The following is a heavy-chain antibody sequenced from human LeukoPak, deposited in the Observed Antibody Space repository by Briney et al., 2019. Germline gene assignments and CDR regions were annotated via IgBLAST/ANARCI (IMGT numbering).Heavy chain of an antibody. V-gene: IGHV4-30-2*01. CDR3: ARAPGYCSSTICHSGYYYYGMDV. Sequence: SETLSLTCAVSGGSISSADSSWSWIRQPPGQGLEWIGYIYDSGRTFYNPSLDSRVTISIDRSKNQFSLKLNSVTAADTAVYYCARAPGYCSSTICHSGYYYYGMDVWGQGTTVTVSS. CDR1: GGSISSADSS. D-gene: IGHD2-15*01. J-gene: IGHJ6*02. CDR2: IYDSGRT.